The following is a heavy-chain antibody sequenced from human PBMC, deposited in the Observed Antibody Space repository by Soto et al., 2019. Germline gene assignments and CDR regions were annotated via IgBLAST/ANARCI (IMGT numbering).Heavy chain of an antibody. V-gene: IGHV1-8*01. D-gene: IGHD3-3*01. CDR3: ARVEGFLTIFRGHYYYYYMDV. CDR2: MNPNSGNT. J-gene: IGHJ6*03. Sequence: ASVKVSCKASGYTFTSYDINWVRQATGQGLEWMGWMNPNSGNTGYAQKFQGRVTMTRNTSISTAYMELSSLRSEDTAVYYCARVEGFLTIFRGHYYYYYMDVWGKGTRVTVSS. CDR1: GYTFTSYD.